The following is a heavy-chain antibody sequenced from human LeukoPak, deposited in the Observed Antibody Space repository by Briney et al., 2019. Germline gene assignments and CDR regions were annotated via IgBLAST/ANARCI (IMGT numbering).Heavy chain of an antibody. J-gene: IGHJ6*02. V-gene: IGHV3-49*04. D-gene: IGHD3-10*01. Sequence: PGGSLRLSCAASGFTFSSYEMNWVRQAPGKGLEWVGFIRSKAYGGTTEYAASVKGRFTISRDDSKSIAYLQMNSLKTEGTAVYYCTGEYYYGSGSYYGMDVWGQGTTVTVSS. CDR3: TGEYYYGSGSYYGMDV. CDR2: IRSKAYGGTT. CDR1: GFTFSSYE.